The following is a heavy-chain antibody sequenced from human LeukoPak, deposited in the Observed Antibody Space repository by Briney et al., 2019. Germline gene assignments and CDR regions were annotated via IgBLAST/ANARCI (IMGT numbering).Heavy chain of an antibody. Sequence: SETLSLTCGFHGGSFSHYYRTWIRQPPGKGLEWIGEIHPSGSTNYNPSFKSRVTISLDTSKNQLSLKLTSVTAADTAVYYCARGEDRYKQGYWGQGTLFTVSS. CDR3: ARGEDRYKQGY. CDR1: GGSFSHYY. J-gene: IGHJ4*02. V-gene: IGHV4-34*01. CDR2: IHPSGST. D-gene: IGHD5-24*01.